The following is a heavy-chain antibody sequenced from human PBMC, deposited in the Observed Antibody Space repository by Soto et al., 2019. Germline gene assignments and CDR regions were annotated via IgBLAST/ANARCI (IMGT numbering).Heavy chain of an antibody. J-gene: IGHJ6*03. Sequence: QVQLQESGPGLVKPSETLSLSCTVSGGSISSYYWSWIRQPPGKGLEWIGHISDSGRTTYNPSLRGRVTISVDTSKNQFSLRLTSVTAADTAGYYCASGEYFYYMDVWGKGTTVTVSS. D-gene: IGHD3-10*01. CDR1: GGSISSYY. V-gene: IGHV4-59*08. CDR2: ISDSGRT. CDR3: ASGEYFYYMDV.